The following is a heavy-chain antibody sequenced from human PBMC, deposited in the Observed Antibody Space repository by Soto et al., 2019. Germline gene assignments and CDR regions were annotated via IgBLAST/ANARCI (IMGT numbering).Heavy chain of an antibody. D-gene: IGHD1-26*01. CDR2: ISWNSGSI. CDR3: AKSLEVGATESGMDL. Sequence: EVQLVESGGGLVQPGRSLRLSCAASGFTFDDYAMHWVRQAPGKGLGWVSGISWNSGSIGYADSVKGRFTISRDNAKNSLYLQMNSLRADHTALYYCAKSLEVGATESGMDLWGRGTTVTVSS. J-gene: IGHJ6*02. V-gene: IGHV3-9*01. CDR1: GFTFDDYA.